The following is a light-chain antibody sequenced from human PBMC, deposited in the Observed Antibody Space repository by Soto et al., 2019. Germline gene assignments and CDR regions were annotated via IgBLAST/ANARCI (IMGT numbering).Light chain of an antibody. CDR2: LHSDGSH. J-gene: IGLJ2*01. Sequence: QLVLTQSPSASASLGASVNLTCTLSSGHSTYAIAWHQQQPEKGPRFLMKLHSDGSHIKGDGIPHRFSGSSSGAERYLTISRLQSEDEADYYCQTWDTGIVVFGGGTKLTVL. V-gene: IGLV4-69*01. CDR1: SGHSTYA. CDR3: QTWDTGIVV.